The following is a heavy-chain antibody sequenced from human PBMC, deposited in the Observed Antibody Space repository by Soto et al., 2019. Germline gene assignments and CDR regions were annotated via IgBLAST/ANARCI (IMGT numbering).Heavy chain of an antibody. Sequence: GASVKVSCKASGYTFTTFTSYGISWVRQAPGQGLEWMGWISTYNGNTNYAQNLQGRVSMTTDTSTSTAYMELRSLRSDDTAVYYCSRNRGGRIGPEHNDYSGHATLVTVSS. CDR3: SRNRGGRIGPEHNDY. V-gene: IGHV1-18*01. CDR1: GYTFTTFTSYG. D-gene: IGHD3-10*01. J-gene: IGHJ4*01. CDR2: ISTYNGNT.